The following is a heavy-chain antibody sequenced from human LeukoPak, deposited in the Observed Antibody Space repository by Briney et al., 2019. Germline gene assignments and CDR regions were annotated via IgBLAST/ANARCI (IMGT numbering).Heavy chain of an antibody. V-gene: IGHV3-30-3*01. CDR1: GFTFSSYA. J-gene: IGHJ4*02. CDR2: ISYDGSNK. CDR3: ARDRGGATYDY. Sequence: PGRSLRLSCAASGFTFSSYAMHWVRQAPGKGLEWVAAISYDGSNKYYADSVKGRFTISRDNSKNTLYLQMNRLGAEDTAVYFCARDRGGATYDYWGEGSLVTVSS. D-gene: IGHD1-26*01.